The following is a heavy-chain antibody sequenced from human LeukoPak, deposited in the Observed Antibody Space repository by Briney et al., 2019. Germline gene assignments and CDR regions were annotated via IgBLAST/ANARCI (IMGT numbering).Heavy chain of an antibody. CDR2: ISAYNGNT. Sequence: ASVKVSCKASGGTFSSYAISWVRQAPGQGLEWMGWISAYNGNTNYVQKLQGRVTMTTDTSTSTAYMELRRLRSDDTAVYYCARDRGGLRYFDWLSWFDPWGQGTLVTVSS. D-gene: IGHD3-9*01. CDR3: ARDRGGLRYFDWLSWFDP. J-gene: IGHJ5*02. V-gene: IGHV1-18*01. CDR1: GGTFSSYA.